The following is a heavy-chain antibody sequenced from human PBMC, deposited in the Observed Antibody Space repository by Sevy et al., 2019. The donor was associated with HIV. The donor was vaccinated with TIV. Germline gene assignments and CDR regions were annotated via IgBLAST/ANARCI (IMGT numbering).Heavy chain of an antibody. CDR3: ARDSRGPAATHYYYGMDV. CDR1: GGTFSSYA. CDR2: IIPIFGTA. J-gene: IGHJ6*02. V-gene: IGHV1-69*13. D-gene: IGHD2-2*01. Sequence: ASVKDSCKASGGTFSSYAISWVRQAPGQGLEWMGGIIPIFGTANYAQKFQGRVTITADESTSTAYMELSSLRSEDTAVYYCARDSRGPAATHYYYGMDVWGQGTTVTVSS.